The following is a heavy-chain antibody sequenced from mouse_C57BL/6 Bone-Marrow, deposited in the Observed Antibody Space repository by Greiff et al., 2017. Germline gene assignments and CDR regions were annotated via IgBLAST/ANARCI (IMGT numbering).Heavy chain of an antibody. Sequence: QVQLQQSGPGLVQPSQSLSITCTVSGFSLTSYGVHWVRQSPGKGLEWLGVIWSGGSTDYNAAFISRLSISKDNSKSQVFFKMNSLQADDTAIYYCARVFYYDYDGGFAYWGQGTLVTVSA. CDR3: ARVFYYDYDGGFAY. CDR1: GFSLTSYG. J-gene: IGHJ3*01. D-gene: IGHD2-4*01. V-gene: IGHV2-2*01. CDR2: IWSGGST.